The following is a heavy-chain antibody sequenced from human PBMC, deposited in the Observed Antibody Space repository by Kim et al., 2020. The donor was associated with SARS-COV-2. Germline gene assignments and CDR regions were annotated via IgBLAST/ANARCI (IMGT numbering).Heavy chain of an antibody. J-gene: IGHJ6*02. CDR2: IKQDGSEK. CDR1: GFTFSSYW. D-gene: IGHD3-10*01. Sequence: GGSLRLSCAASGFTFSSYWMSWVRQAPGKGLEWVANIKQDGSEKYYVDSVKGRFTISRDNAKNSLYLQMNSLRAEDTAVYYCARDREYYGAGEFYYYYYGMDVWGQGTTVIVSS. CDR3: ARDREYYGAGEFYYYYYGMDV. V-gene: IGHV3-7*01.